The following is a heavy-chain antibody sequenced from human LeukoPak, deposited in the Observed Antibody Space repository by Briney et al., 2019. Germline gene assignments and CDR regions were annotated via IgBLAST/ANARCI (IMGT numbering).Heavy chain of an antibody. Sequence: SQTLSLTCAISGDSVSSNSAAWNWIRQSPSRGLEWLGRTCYRSKWYNDYAVSVKSRITINPDTSKNQFSLQLNSVTPEDTAVYYCAREPIYCTNGVCYHSFDYWGQGTLVTVSS. V-gene: IGHV6-1*01. CDR2: TCYRSKWYN. CDR3: AREPIYCTNGVCYHSFDY. J-gene: IGHJ4*02. CDR1: GDSVSSNSAA. D-gene: IGHD2-8*01.